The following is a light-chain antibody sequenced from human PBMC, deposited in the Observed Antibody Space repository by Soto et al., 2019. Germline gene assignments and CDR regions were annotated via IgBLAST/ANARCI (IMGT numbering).Light chain of an antibody. CDR2: DAS. V-gene: IGKV3-11*01. CDR3: QQRSNLIT. Sequence: EIVLTQSPATLSLSPGERATLSCRASQSVSSYLAWYQQKPGQAPRLLIYDASNRATGIPARFSGSWSGTDFTLTISILEPEDFAVYYCQQRSNLITFGQGTRLEIK. J-gene: IGKJ5*01. CDR1: QSVSSY.